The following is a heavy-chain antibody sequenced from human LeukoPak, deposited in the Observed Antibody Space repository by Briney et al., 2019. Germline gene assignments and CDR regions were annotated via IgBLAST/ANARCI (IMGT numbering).Heavy chain of an antibody. Sequence: GGSLRLSCAASGFTFSSYGMHWVRQAPGKGPEWVAFIRYDGSNKYYADSVKGRFTIYRDNSKNTLYLQMNSLRAEDTAVYYCAKGSGSYYRYYYMDVWGKGTTVTISS. CDR2: IRYDGSNK. CDR1: GFTFSSYG. CDR3: AKGSGSYYRYYYMDV. J-gene: IGHJ6*03. V-gene: IGHV3-30*02. D-gene: IGHD3-10*01.